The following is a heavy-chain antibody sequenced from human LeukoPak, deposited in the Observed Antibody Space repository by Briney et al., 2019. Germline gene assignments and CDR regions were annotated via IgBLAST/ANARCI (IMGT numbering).Heavy chain of an antibody. CDR3: AKCYYDSSGYYPFDY. D-gene: IGHD3-22*01. CDR2: ISGSGGST. V-gene: IGHV3-23*01. Sequence: GGSLRLSCAASGFTFSSYAMSWVRQAPGKGLEWVSAISGSGGSTYYADSVKGRFSISRDNSKNTLYLQMNSLRAEDTAVYYCAKCYYDSSGYYPFDYWGQGTLVTVSS. CDR1: GFTFSSYA. J-gene: IGHJ4*02.